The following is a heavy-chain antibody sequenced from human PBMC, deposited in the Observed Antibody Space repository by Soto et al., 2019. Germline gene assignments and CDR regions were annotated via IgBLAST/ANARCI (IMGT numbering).Heavy chain of an antibody. CDR2: IYYSGST. D-gene: IGHD4-17*01. V-gene: IGHV4-39*01. CDR1: CGSIRRSSYY. J-gene: IGHJ3*02. Sequence: LETLSLPRTVSCGSIRRSSYYWGWIRQPPGKGLEWIGSIYYSGSTYYNPSLKSRVTISVDTSKNQFSLKLSSVTAADTAVYYCAGMVTTAFDIWGQGTMVTVSS. CDR3: AGMVTTAFDI.